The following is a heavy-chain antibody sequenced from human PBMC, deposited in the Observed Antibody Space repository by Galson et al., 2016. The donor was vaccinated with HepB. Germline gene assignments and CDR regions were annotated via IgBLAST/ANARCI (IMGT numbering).Heavy chain of an antibody. V-gene: IGHV3-23*01. Sequence: SLRLSCAASGFTFIDYAMTWVRQAPGKGLQWVSTISGSGGNTYYADSVKGRFTISRDNSTDTLYLQVDSLRAEDTVVYYCARVIRFCSDGMCYSDAFDIWGQGTMVTVSS. CDR2: ISGSGGNT. D-gene: IGHD2-15*01. CDR3: ARVIRFCSDGMCYSDAFDI. J-gene: IGHJ3*02. CDR1: GFTFIDYA.